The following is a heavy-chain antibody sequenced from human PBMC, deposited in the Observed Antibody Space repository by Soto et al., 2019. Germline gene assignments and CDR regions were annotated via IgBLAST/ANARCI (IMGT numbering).Heavy chain of an antibody. CDR1: GFTFDDYA. D-gene: IGHD2-2*01. V-gene: IGHV3-9*01. CDR3: AKDVYCSGTSCYRGDHWFDS. J-gene: IGHJ5*01. CDR2: ISWNSGSI. Sequence: GGSLRLSCAASGFTFDDYAMHWVRQAPGKGLEWVSGISWNSGSIGYADSVKGRFTISRDNAKNSLYLQMNSLRAEDTASYYCAKDVYCSGTSCYRGDHWFDSWGQGTLVTVSS.